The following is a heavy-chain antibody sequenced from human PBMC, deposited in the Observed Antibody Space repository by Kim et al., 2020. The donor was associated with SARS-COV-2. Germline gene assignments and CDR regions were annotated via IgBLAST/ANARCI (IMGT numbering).Heavy chain of an antibody. J-gene: IGHJ4*02. Sequence: SETLSLTCTVSGGSISSSSYYWDWIRQPPGKGLEWIGSIYYSGSTYYNPSLKSRVTISVDTSKNQFSLKLGSVTAADTAVYYCARQVRGGVVVAAPYYFDYWGQGTLVTVSS. CDR1: GGSISSSSYY. CDR3: ARQVRGGVVVAAPYYFDY. V-gene: IGHV4-39*01. D-gene: IGHD2-15*01. CDR2: IYYSGST.